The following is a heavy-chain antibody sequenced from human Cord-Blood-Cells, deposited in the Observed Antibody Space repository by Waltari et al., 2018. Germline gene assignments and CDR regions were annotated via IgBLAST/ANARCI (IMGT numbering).Heavy chain of an antibody. CDR3: TTGGGQQLVRDY. D-gene: IGHD6-13*01. J-gene: IGHJ4*02. V-gene: IGHV3-15*01. CDR2: IKSKTDGGTT. Sequence: GLEWVGRIKSKTDGGTTDYAAPVKGRFTISRDDSKNTLYLQMNSLKTEDTAVYYCTTGGGQQLVRDYWGQGTLVTVSS.